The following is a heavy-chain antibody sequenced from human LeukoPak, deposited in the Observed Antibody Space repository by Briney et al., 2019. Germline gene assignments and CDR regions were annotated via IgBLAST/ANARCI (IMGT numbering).Heavy chain of an antibody. V-gene: IGHV4-34*01. CDR2: INHSGST. J-gene: IGHJ4*02. D-gene: IGHD5-18*01. CDR1: GGSFSGYY. Sequence: PSETLSLTCAVYGGSFSGYYWSWIRQPPGKGLEWIGEINHSGSTNYNPSLKSRVTISVDTSKNQFSLKLSSVTAADTAVYYCARKDRGYSYGNSDWGQGTLVTVSS. CDR3: ARKDRGYSYGNSD.